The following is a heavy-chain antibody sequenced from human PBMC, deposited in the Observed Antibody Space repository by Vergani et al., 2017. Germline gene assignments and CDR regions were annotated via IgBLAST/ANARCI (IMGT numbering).Heavy chain of an antibody. J-gene: IGHJ4*02. CDR3: TLGYCSGGSCSSPDY. Sequence: EVQLVESGGGLVKPGGSLRLSCAASGFTFSSYSMHWVRQAPGKGLEWVSSISSSSSYIYYADSVKGRFTISRDNAKNSLYLQMNSLRAEDTAVYYCTLGYCSGGSCSSPDYWGQGTLVTVSS. V-gene: IGHV3-21*01. CDR2: ISSSSSYI. CDR1: GFTFSSYS. D-gene: IGHD2-15*01.